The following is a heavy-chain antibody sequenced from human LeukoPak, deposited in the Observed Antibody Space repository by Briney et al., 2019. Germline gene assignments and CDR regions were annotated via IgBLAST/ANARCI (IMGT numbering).Heavy chain of an antibody. CDR1: GGSLSPYY. CDR3: ARRQIYFDY. CDR2: IFSSGST. V-gene: IGHV4-4*09. Sequence: SETLSLTCSVSGGSLSPYYWSWIRQPPGKRLEWIGYIFSSGSTNYNPSLKSRVTISVDTSRNQFSLKLSSVTAADTAVYYCARRQIYFDYWGQGTLVTVSS. J-gene: IGHJ4*02.